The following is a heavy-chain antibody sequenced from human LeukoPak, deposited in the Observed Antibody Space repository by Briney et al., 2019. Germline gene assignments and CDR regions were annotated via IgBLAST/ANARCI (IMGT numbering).Heavy chain of an antibody. CDR1: GYTFTSYY. J-gene: IGHJ4*02. CDR2: INPSGGST. Sequence: ASVKVSCEASGYTFTSYYMHWVRQAPGQGLEWMGIINPSGGSTSYAQKFQGRVTMTRDTSTSTVYMELSSLRSEDTAVYYCARDPTRRYPFDYWGQGTPVTVSS. V-gene: IGHV1-46*01. D-gene: IGHD3-9*01. CDR3: ARDPTRRYPFDY.